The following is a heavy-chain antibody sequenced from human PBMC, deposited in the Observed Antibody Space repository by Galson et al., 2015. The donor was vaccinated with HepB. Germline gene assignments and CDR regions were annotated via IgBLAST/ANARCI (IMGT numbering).Heavy chain of an antibody. Sequence: SLRLSCAASGFTFDDYAMHWVRQAPGKGLEWVSGISWNSGSIGYADSVKGRFTISGDNAKNSLYLQMNSLRAEDTALYYCAKDIGRFGELDRYFDLWGRGTLVTVSS. V-gene: IGHV3-9*01. J-gene: IGHJ2*01. D-gene: IGHD3-10*01. CDR1: GFTFDDYA. CDR2: ISWNSGSI. CDR3: AKDIGRFGELDRYFDL.